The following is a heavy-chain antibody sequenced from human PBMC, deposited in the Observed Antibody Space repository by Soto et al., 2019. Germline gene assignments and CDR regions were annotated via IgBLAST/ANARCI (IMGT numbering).Heavy chain of an antibody. J-gene: IGHJ3*01. CDR1: GFTFSYYW. CDR3: ARGDRGGFDL. CDR2: IHNDGSRT. Sequence: EVQLVESGGGLVQPGESLRLSCAASGFTFSYYWMHWVRQTPGKGLLWVSHIHNDGSRTTYADSVKGRFTISRDNARNTVYVQMTSRRDDDTAVDDCARGDRGGFDLWGQGTAVTVSS. V-gene: IGHV3-74*03. D-gene: IGHD3-16*01.